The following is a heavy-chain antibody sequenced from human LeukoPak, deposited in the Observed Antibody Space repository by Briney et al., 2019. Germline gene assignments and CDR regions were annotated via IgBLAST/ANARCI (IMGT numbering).Heavy chain of an antibody. V-gene: IGHV4-59*01. D-gene: IGHD3-22*01. CDR3: AREFYYDSSGYGGGYFDY. CDR2: IYSSGST. J-gene: IGHJ4*02. CDR1: GGSISNYY. Sequence: SETLSLTCTVSGGSISNYYWSWIRQPPGKGLEWIGYIYSSGSTNYNPSLKSRVTISVDTSKIQFSLKLSSVTAADTAVYYCAREFYYDSSGYGGGYFDYWGQGTLVTVSS.